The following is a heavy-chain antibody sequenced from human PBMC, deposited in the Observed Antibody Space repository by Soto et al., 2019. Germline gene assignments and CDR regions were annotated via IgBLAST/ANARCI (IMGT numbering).Heavy chain of an antibody. Sequence: PGGSLRLSCAASGFTFSDYYMSGIRQAPGKGLEWVSYISSSGSTIYYADSVKGRFTISRDNAKNSLYLQMNSLRAEDTAVYYCARYGTVVTARFDYWGQGTLVTVSS. CDR2: ISSSGSTI. J-gene: IGHJ4*02. CDR1: GFTFSDYY. V-gene: IGHV3-11*01. D-gene: IGHD2-21*02. CDR3: ARYGTVVTARFDY.